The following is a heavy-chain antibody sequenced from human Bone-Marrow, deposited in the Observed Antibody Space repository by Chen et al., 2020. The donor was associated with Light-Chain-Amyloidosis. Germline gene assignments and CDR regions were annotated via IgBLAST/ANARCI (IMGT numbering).Heavy chain of an antibody. Sequence: EQSGPEVKKPGESLKISCKGSGYTFPNYWIGWVRQMPGKGLEWMGVIYPDDSDASYIPSFEGKVTISADKSITTAYLQWRSLKASDTAMYYCARRRDGYNFDYWGQGTLVTVSS. J-gene: IGHJ4*02. CDR2: IYPDDSDA. V-gene: IGHV5-51*01. CDR1: GYTFPNYW. CDR3: ARRRDGYNFDY. D-gene: IGHD5-12*01.